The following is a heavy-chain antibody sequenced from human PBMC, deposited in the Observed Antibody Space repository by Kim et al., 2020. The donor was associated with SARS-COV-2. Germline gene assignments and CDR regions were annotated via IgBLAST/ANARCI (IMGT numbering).Heavy chain of an antibody. V-gene: IGHV3-7*03. CDR3: VREWGY. CDR1: GFSFSRDW. J-gene: IGHJ4*02. Sequence: GGSLRLSCAASGFSFSRDWMSWVRQAPGKGLEWVANIKTDESEKYYVSSVKGRFSISRDNAKNSLFLQMNSLRVKDTAVYYCVREWGYWGQGTLVTVSS. D-gene: IGHD1-26*01. CDR2: IKTDESEK.